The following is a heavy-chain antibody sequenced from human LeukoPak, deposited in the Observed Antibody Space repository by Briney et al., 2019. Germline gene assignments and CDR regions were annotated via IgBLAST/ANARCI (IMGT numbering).Heavy chain of an antibody. V-gene: IGHV1-46*01. D-gene: IGHD2-15*01. Sequence: ASVKVSCKASGYNFTSYYMHWVRQAPGQGLEWMGIINPSGGSTSYAQKFQGRVTMTRDTSTSTVYMELSSLRSEDTAVYYCARVVENDAFDIWGQGTMVTVSS. CDR3: ARVVENDAFDI. CDR1: GYNFTSYY. CDR2: INPSGGST. J-gene: IGHJ3*02.